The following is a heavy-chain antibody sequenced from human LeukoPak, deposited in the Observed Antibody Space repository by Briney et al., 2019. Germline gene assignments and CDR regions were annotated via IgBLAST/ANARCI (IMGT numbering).Heavy chain of an antibody. J-gene: IGHJ4*02. CDR2: ISSGSSTI. CDR1: GFTFRRYE. D-gene: IGHD2/OR15-2a*01. V-gene: IGHV3-48*02. CDR3: ASLGVLYYVSFGYYLDH. Sequence: PGGSLRDSRAASGFTFRRYEMHSVRQAPGKGLEWVSYISSGSSTIYYADSVKGRFTISRDNGKNSLYLQMNSLRDEDTAVYYCASLGVLYYVSFGYYLDHWAQRPLVTVSS.